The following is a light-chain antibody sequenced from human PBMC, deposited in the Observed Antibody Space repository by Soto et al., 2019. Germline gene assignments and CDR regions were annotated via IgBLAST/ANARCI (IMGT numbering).Light chain of an antibody. CDR2: AAS. V-gene: IGKV1-39*01. CDR1: QDISNY. J-gene: IGKJ1*01. CDR3: QQSYSTPWT. Sequence: DIQMTQSPSSLSASVGDRVTITCQASQDISNYLNWYQQKPGKAPKLLIYAASSLQSGVPSRFSGSGSGTDFTLTISSLQPEDFATYYCQQSYSTPWTFGQGTEVDIK.